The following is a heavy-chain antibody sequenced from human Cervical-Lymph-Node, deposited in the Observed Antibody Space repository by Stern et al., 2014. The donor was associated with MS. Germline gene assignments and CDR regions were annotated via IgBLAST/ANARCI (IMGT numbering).Heavy chain of an antibody. Sequence: VQLVESGGGLVKPGGSLRLSCAASGFTFSDNFMSWIRLSPGKGLEWLSYMGDSDRTISYADSVKGRFTISRDNAKNSLYLQMNSLRDEDSAVYYCARGGFYAPFDSWGQGTLVTVSS. J-gene: IGHJ4*02. D-gene: IGHD2/OR15-2a*01. V-gene: IGHV3-11*01. CDR2: MGDSDRTI. CDR1: GFTFSDNF. CDR3: ARGGFYAPFDS.